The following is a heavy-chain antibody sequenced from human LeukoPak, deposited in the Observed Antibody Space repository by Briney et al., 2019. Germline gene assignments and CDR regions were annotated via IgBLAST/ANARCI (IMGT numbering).Heavy chain of an antibody. CDR2: INYNGST. Sequence: PSETLSLTCTVSGGSISSYYWSWIRQPPGKGLEWIGYINYNGSTNYNPSLKSRVTISVDTSKNQFSLKLSSVTAADTAVYYCARHILLWFGELSPNWFDPWGQGTLVTVSS. CDR3: ARHILLWFGELSPNWFDP. V-gene: IGHV4-59*08. CDR1: GGSISSYY. D-gene: IGHD3-10*01. J-gene: IGHJ5*02.